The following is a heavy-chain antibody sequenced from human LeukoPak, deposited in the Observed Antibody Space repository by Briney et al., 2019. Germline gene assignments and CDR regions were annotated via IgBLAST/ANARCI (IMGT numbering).Heavy chain of an antibody. V-gene: IGHV4-34*01. J-gene: IGHJ4*02. CDR3: AREPPVLRYFDWLPRGFDY. CDR2: INHSGST. D-gene: IGHD3-9*01. CDR1: GGSFSGYY. Sequence: SETLSLTCAVYGGSFSGYYWSWIRQPPGKGLEWIGEINHSGSTNYNPSLKSRVTISVDTSKNQFSLKLSSVTAAVTAVYYCAREPPVLRYFDWLPRGFDYWGQGTLVTVSS.